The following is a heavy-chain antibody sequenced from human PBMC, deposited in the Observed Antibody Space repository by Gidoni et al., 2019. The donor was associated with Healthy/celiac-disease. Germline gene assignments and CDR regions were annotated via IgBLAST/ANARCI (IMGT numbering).Heavy chain of an antibody. CDR1: GFTFSSYA. CDR2: ISYDGSNK. CDR3: ARDEKPIAVAGTPVDY. V-gene: IGHV3-30-3*01. D-gene: IGHD6-19*01. J-gene: IGHJ4*02. Sequence: QVQLVESGGGVVQPGRSLSLSCSASGFTFSSYAMHWVRQAPGKGLEWVAVISYDGSNKYYADSVKGRFTISRDNSKNTLYLQMNSLRAEDTAVYYCARDEKPIAVAGTPVDYWGQGTLVTVSS.